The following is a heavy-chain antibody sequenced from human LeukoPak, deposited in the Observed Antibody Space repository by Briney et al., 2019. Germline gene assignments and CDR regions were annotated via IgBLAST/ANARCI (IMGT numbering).Heavy chain of an antibody. CDR3: AKGRSSGWLNYFDY. CDR1: GFTFSDYY. J-gene: IGHJ4*02. Sequence: KSGGSLRLSCAASGFTFSDYYMSWIRQAPGKGLEWVSYISSSGSTIYYADSVKGRFTISRDNAKNSLYLQMNSLRAEDTAVYYCAKGRSSGWLNYFDYWGQGTLVTVSS. D-gene: IGHD6-19*01. V-gene: IGHV3-11*01. CDR2: ISSSGSTI.